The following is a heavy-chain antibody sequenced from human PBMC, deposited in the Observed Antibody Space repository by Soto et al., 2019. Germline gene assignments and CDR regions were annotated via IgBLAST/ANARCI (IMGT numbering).Heavy chain of an antibody. Sequence: ASVKVSGKASGYTFSTNDFDWVRQATGQGLEWMGWMNPNNGNAGFAQQFRGRVTMTRNTSITTAYMELSSLRTDDTAVYYCARRKERSGPYYLDLWGQGTLVTVSS. CDR1: GYTFSTND. CDR3: ARRKERSGPYYLDL. J-gene: IGHJ4*02. CDR2: MNPNNGNA. V-gene: IGHV1-8*01.